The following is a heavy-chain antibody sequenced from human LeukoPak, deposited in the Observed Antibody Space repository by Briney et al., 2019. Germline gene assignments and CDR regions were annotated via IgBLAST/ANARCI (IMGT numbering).Heavy chain of an antibody. J-gene: IGHJ4*02. CDR3: ARISIAAATIDY. D-gene: IGHD6-13*01. CDR2: IYHSGST. CDR1: GGSISDYY. V-gene: IGHV4-30-2*01. Sequence: SETLSLTCTVSGGSISDYYWSWIRQPPGKGLEWIGYIYHSGSTYYNPSLKSRVTISVDRSKNQFSLKLSSVTAADTAVYYCARISIAAATIDYWGQGTLVTVSS.